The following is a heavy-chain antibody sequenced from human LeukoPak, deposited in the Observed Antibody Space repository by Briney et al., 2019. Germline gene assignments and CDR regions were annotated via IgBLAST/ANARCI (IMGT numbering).Heavy chain of an antibody. V-gene: IGHV3-23*01. J-gene: IGHJ4*02. CDR1: GFTFSSYA. Sequence: GGSLRLSCAASGFTFSSYAMSWVRQAPGKGLEWVSGISGSGGSTYYADSVKGRFTISRDNSKNTLYLQMNSLRAEDTAVYYCAKGGDFWSGPQLDYWGQGTLVTVSS. CDR2: ISGSGGST. D-gene: IGHD3-3*01. CDR3: AKGGDFWSGPQLDY.